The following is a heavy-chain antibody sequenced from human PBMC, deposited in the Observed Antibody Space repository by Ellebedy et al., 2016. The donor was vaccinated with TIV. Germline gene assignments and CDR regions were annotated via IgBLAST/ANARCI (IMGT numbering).Heavy chain of an antibody. CDR2: MNPNSGNT. D-gene: IGHD2-21*01. J-gene: IGHJ4*02. V-gene: IGHV1-8*01. CDR3: ARGIVALQPLKHFDS. CDR1: GYTFTSYD. Sequence: ASVKVSXXASGYTFTSYDINWVRQATGQGLEWMGWMNPNSGNTGYAQKFQGRVTMTRNTSISTAYMELSSLRSEDTAVYYCARGIVALQPLKHFDSWGQGTLVTVSS.